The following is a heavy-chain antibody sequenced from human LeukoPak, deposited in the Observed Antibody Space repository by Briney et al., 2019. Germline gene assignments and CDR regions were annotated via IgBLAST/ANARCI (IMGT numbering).Heavy chain of an antibody. CDR3: AKDLGDYNAPGGY. CDR1: GFTFSSSA. Sequence: GGSLRLSCAASGFTFSSSAMSWVRRAPGKGLEWVSVISGSGGSTYYADSVKGRFTISRDNSKNTLYLQMNSLRAEDTAVYYCAKDLGDYNAPGGYWGQGTLVTVSS. D-gene: IGHD3-9*01. V-gene: IGHV3-23*01. CDR2: ISGSGGST. J-gene: IGHJ4*02.